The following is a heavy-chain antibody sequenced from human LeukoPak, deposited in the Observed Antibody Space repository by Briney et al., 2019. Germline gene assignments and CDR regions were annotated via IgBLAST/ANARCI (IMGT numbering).Heavy chain of an antibody. CDR3: ARHGGSYSFDY. CDR1: GGSISSYY. CDR2: IYYSGST. D-gene: IGHD1-26*01. V-gene: IGHV4-59*08. J-gene: IGHJ4*02. Sequence: PSETLSLTCTVSGGSISSYYWSWIRQPPGKGLEWIGYIYYSGSTNYNPSLKSRVTISVDTSKNQFSLKLNSVTAADTAVYYCARHGGSYSFDYWGQGTLVTVSS.